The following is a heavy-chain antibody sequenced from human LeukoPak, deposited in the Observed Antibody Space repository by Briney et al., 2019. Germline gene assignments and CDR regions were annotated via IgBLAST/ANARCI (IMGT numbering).Heavy chain of an antibody. CDR3: ERGGFDTIGFDY. D-gene: IGHD3-10*01. CDR2: INSDGSTT. J-gene: IGHJ4*02. V-gene: IGHV3-74*01. CDR1: GFTLSSYW. Sequence: PGGSLRLSCAASGFTLSSYWMFWVRQAPGKGLVWVSRINSDGSTTTYADSVRGRFTISRDNAKHTLYLQMNSLRAEDTAVYYCERGGFDTIGFDYWGQGTLVTVSS.